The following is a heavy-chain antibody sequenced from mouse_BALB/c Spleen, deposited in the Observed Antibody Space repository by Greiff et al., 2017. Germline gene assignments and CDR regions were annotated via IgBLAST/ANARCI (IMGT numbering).Heavy chain of an antibody. CDR2: IWAGGST. D-gene: IGHD2-3*01. J-gene: IGHJ4*01. V-gene: IGHV2-9*02. CDR1: GFSLTSYG. CDR3: ARGTKIYDGYYYYAMDY. Sequence: VMLVESGPGLVAPSQSLSITCTVSGFSLTSYGVHWVRQPPGKGLEWLGVIWAGGSTNYNSALMSRLSISKDNSKSQVFLKMNSLQTDDTAMYYCARGTKIYDGYYYYAMDYWGQGTSVTVSS.